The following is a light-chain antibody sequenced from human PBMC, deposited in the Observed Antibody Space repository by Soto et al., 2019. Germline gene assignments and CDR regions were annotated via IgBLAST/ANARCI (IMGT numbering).Light chain of an antibody. J-gene: IGKJ4*01. CDR1: QSVSSN. CDR2: GAS. CDR3: QQYNNLTLT. Sequence: EIVMTQSPATLSVSPGERATLSCRASQSVSSNLAWYQQKPGQAPRLLIYGASTRATGIPDRFSGSGSGTEVTLTISSLQYEDFAVYYCQQYNNLTLTFGVGTKVEIK. V-gene: IGKV3-15*01.